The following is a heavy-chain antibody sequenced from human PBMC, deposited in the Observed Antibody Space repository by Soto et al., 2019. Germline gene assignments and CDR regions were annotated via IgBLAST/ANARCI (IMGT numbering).Heavy chain of an antibody. CDR2: ITPDGSGT. CDR3: ASTACPRCIMITFGALDY. D-gene: IGHD3-16*01. V-gene: IGHV3-74*01. J-gene: IGHJ4*02. Sequence: EVQLVVSGGGLVQPGGSLRLSCAASGFTFTTYWMHWVRQGPGKGPVWVSRITPDGSGTNYADSVKGRFTISRDNAKNTVYLQMSSLRAEDTAVYYCASTACPRCIMITFGALDYWGQGTLVTVSS. CDR1: GFTFTTYW.